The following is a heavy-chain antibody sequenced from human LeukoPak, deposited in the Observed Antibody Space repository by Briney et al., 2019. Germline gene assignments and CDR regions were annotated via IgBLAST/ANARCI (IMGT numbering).Heavy chain of an antibody. J-gene: IGHJ4*02. V-gene: IGHV3-23*01. CDR3: AKDRGKQQLAPSDY. D-gene: IGHD6-13*01. CDR2: LSGSGGST. CDR1: GFTFSSYA. Sequence: GGSLRLSCAASGFTFSSYAMNWVRQAPGKGLEWVSALSGSGGSTYYADSVKGRFTVSRDNSKNTLYLQMNSLRAEDTAVYYCAKDRGKQQLAPSDYWGQGTLVTVSS.